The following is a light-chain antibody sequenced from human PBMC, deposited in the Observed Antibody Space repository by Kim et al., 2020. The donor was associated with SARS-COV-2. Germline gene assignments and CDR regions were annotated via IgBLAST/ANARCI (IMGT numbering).Light chain of an antibody. CDR3: CSYAGSFWV. V-gene: IGLV2-11*01. J-gene: IGLJ3*02. CDR1: SSDVGGHNY. CDR2: DVS. Sequence: QSALTQPRSVSGSPGQSVTISCTGTSSDVGGHNYVSWYQQHPGKAPKLMIYDVSKRPSGVPDRFSGSKSGNTASLTISGLQAEDEADYYCCSYAGSFWVFGGGTQLTVL.